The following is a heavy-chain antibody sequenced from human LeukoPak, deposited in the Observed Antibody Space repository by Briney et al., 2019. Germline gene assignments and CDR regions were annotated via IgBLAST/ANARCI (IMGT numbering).Heavy chain of an antibody. Sequence: SETLSLTCAVYGGSFSGYYWSWIRQPPGKGLEWIWEIYHSGSTNYTPSLKSRVTISVDTSKNQFSLMLSSVTSAKTAAYYWARGGLPLWFGDLITPYFDYWGQGTLVTVSS. J-gene: IGHJ4*02. V-gene: IGHV4-34*01. CDR1: GGSFSGYY. CDR3: ARGGLPLWFGDLITPYFDY. CDR2: IYHSGST. D-gene: IGHD3-10*01.